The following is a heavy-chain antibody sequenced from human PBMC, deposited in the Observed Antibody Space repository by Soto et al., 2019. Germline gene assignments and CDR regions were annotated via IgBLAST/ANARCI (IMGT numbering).Heavy chain of an antibody. D-gene: IGHD5-12*01. V-gene: IGHV4-31*03. J-gene: IGHJ5*02. CDR2: MYSSGTT. CDR3: ARDRGSVSGYDYMS. Sequence: QVQLQESGPGLVKPSQTLSLTCTVSGVSIASGGFYWAWIRHYPGLGLVWIGSMYSSGTTYYNPSLRSRITMSLDTSKNQFSLDLSSVSAADTAVYYCARDRGSVSGYDYMSWGRGTLVTVSS. CDR1: GVSIASGGFY.